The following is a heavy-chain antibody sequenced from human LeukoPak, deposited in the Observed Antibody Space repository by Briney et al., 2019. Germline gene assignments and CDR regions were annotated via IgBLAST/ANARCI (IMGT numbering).Heavy chain of an antibody. Sequence: PSETLSLTCTVSGDSISSYYLSWIRQPPGKGLEWIGYIHYRGSTNYNPSLTRRIPISVDTSKSQFSLKLSSVTSADTAVYYCARCGGNGAFDIGGQATMVTVSS. D-gene: IGHD4-23*01. CDR2: IHYRGST. CDR3: ARCGGNGAFDI. V-gene: IGHV4-59*01. J-gene: IGHJ3*02. CDR1: GDSISSYY.